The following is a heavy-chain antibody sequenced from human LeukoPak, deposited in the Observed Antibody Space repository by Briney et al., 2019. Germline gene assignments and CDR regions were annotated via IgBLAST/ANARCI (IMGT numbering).Heavy chain of an antibody. Sequence: SETLSLTCTVSGGSISSYYWSWIRQPPGKGLEWIGYIYTSGSTNYNPSLKSRVTISVDTSKNQFSLKLSSVTAADTAVYYCARSAHHDSSGYRHWGQGTLVTVSS. CDR3: ARSAHHDSSGYRH. J-gene: IGHJ4*02. CDR1: GGSISSYY. CDR2: IYTSGST. D-gene: IGHD3-22*01. V-gene: IGHV4-4*09.